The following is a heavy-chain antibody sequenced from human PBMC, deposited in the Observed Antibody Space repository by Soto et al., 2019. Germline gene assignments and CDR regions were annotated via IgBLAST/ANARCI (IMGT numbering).Heavy chain of an antibody. CDR2: ISAYNGIT. CDR3: ARDAIVVVVADDAFDI. V-gene: IGHV1-18*01. CDR1: GGTFSSYT. D-gene: IGHD2-15*01. J-gene: IGHJ3*02. Sequence: ASVKVSCKASGGTFSSYTISWVRQAPGQGLEWMGWISAYNGITNYAQKLQGRVTMTTDTSTSTAYMELRSLRSDDTAVYYCARDAIVVVVADDAFDIWGQGTMVTVSS.